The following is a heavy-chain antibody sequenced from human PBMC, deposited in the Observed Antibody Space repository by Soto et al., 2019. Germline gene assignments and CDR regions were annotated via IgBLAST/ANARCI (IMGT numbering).Heavy chain of an antibody. Sequence: AGGSLRLSCAASGFTFSSYGMHWVRQAPGKGLEWVAVISYDGSNKYYADSVKGRFTISRDNSKNTLYLQMNSLRAEDTAVYYCAKGEKIAAAGTRGNPGTAGYWGQGTLVTVSS. CDR3: AKGEKIAAAGTRGNPGTAGY. CDR2: ISYDGSNK. J-gene: IGHJ4*02. CDR1: GFTFSSYG. D-gene: IGHD6-13*01. V-gene: IGHV3-30*18.